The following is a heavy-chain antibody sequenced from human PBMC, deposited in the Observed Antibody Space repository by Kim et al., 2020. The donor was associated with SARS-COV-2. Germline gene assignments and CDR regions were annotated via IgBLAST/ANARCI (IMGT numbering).Heavy chain of an antibody. J-gene: IGHJ4*02. Sequence: SPKFQGRVTITREPSASTAYMELSSLRSEDTAVYYCARDHSSGWSYYFDYWGQGTLVTVSS. CDR3: ARDHSSGWSYYFDY. D-gene: IGHD6-19*01. V-gene: IGHV1-3*01.